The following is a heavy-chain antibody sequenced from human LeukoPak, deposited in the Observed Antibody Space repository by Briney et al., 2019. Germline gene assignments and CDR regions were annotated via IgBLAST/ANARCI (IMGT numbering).Heavy chain of an antibody. J-gene: IGHJ4*02. D-gene: IGHD6-6*01. CDR1: GSISSGSYY. V-gene: IGHV4-61*02. Sequence: SQTLSLTCTVSGSISSGSYYWSWIRQPAGKGLEWIGRIYVSGSTNYNPSLESRVTISLDTSKNQFSLQLTSLTAADTAVYYCAREGQQLVLPFDYWGQGTLVTVSS. CDR2: IYVSGST. CDR3: AREGQQLVLPFDY.